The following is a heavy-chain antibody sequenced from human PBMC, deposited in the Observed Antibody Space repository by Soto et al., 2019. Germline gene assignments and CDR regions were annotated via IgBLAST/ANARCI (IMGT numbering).Heavy chain of an antibody. CDR1: GGSISSYY. J-gene: IGHJ4*02. V-gene: IGHV4-59*01. CDR2: IYYSGST. Sequence: SETLSLTCTVSGGSISSYYWSWIRQPPGKGLEWIGYIYYSGSTNYNPSLKSRVTISVDTSKNQFSLKLSSVTAADTAVYYCARAWQYSSGFFDYWGQGTLVTVSS. D-gene: IGHD6-19*01. CDR3: ARAWQYSSGFFDY.